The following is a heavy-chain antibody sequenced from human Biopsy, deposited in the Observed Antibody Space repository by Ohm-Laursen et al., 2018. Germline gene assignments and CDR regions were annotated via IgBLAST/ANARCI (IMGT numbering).Heavy chain of an antibody. J-gene: IGHJ3*02. CDR1: GLTFSTYA. Sequence: SLRLSCAASGLTFSTYAMSWVRQAPGAGLEWVSAISGSGATPYYADSVKGRFTISRDNSKNTLYLQMNSLRAEDTAVYYCARPNLREWELHNAFDIWGQGTMVTVSS. D-gene: IGHD1-26*01. V-gene: IGHV3-23*01. CDR3: ARPNLREWELHNAFDI. CDR2: ISGSGATP.